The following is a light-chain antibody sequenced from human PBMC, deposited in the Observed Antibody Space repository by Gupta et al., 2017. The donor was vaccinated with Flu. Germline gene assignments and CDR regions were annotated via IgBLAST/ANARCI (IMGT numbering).Light chain of an antibody. CDR2: ETN. V-gene: IGLV1-51*02. CDR1: TSNIGNDD. J-gene: IGLJ3*02. CDR3: GTWDSGLSAGV. Sequence: QSVLTQPPSVSAAPGQKVTISCSGSTSNIGNDDVSWFQHLPGAAPKLLIYETNKRPSGIPDRFSASKSGTSATLDITGLQTGDEADYYCGTWDSGLSAGVLGGGTKVTVL.